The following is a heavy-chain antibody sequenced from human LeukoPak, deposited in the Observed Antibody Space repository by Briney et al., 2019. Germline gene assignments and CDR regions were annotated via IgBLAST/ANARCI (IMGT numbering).Heavy chain of an antibody. Sequence: GESLKISCKGSGYSFSNSWIGWVRQMPGKGLEWMGIIYPGDSDTRYSPSFQGQVTISADKSISTAYLQWSSLKASDTAMYYCARRDLRLGSPCDYWGQGTLVTVSS. D-gene: IGHD6-19*01. V-gene: IGHV5-51*01. CDR3: ARRDLRLGSPCDY. CDR1: GYSFSNSW. J-gene: IGHJ4*02. CDR2: IYPGDSDT.